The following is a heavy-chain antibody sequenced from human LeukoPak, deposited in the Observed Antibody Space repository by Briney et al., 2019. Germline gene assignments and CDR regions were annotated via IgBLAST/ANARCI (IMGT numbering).Heavy chain of an antibody. CDR3: ARVRYSSSSGENWFDP. D-gene: IGHD6-6*01. V-gene: IGHV3-7*01. Sequence: RXAPGKGXXXXAXIRQDGSEKYYVDSVKGRFTISRDNAKNSLYLQMNSLRAEDTAVYYCARVRYSSSSGENWFDPWGQGTLVTVSS. J-gene: IGHJ5*02. CDR2: IRQDGSEK.